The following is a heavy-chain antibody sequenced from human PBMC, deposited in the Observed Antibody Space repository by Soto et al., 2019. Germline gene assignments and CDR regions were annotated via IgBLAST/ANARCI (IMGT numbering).Heavy chain of an antibody. J-gene: IGHJ6*03. CDR2: MNPNSGNT. CDR3: ARRNFNYCDFWCGPDSYSYMVE. CDR1: GYTFTSYD. D-gene: IGHD3-3*01. Sequence: ASVKVSCKASGYTFTSYDINWVRQATGQGLEWMVWMNPNSGNTGYAQKFQGRVTMTRNTSISTAYMELSSLRSEDTAVYYCARRNFNYCDFWCGPDSYSYMVEWRKGSKV. V-gene: IGHV1-8*02.